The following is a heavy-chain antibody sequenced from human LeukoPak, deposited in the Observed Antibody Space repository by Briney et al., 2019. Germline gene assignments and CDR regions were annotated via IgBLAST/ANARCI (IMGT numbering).Heavy chain of an antibody. V-gene: IGHV3-20*04. CDR2: INWNGGST. J-gene: IGHJ4*02. CDR3: ARAFALSTQSGPFDY. CDR1: GFTFNDYG. Sequence: AGTLRLSCAASGFTFNDYGMNWVRQAPGQGLERVSGINWNGGSTGYEDSVKGRFRISRDNAKNSLYLQMNSLRAEDTALYYCARAFALSTQSGPFDYWGQGTLVTVSS. D-gene: IGHD2/OR15-2a*01.